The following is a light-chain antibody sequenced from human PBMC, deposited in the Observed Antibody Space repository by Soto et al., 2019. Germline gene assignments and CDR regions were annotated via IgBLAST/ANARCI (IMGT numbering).Light chain of an antibody. V-gene: IGLV2-14*02. J-gene: IGLJ3*02. CDR1: SSDVENYNL. Sequence: QSALTQPASVSGSPGQSITISCTGTSSDVENYNLVSWYQQNPGKAPKLMIYEVSNRPSGVSNRFSGSKSGNTASLTISGLQAEYEADYYCSSYTSSSTLGFGGGTQLTVL. CDR2: EVS. CDR3: SSYTSSSTLG.